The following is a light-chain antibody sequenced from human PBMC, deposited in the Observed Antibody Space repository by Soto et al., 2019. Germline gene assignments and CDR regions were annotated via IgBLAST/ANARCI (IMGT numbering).Light chain of an antibody. V-gene: IGLV2-8*01. CDR3: GSYADVNIVV. CDR2: EVS. Sequence: QSALTQPPSASGSPGQSVTISCTGTSSDVGGYNYVSWYQQHPGKAPKVMIYEVSKRPSGVPDRFSGSKSGNTASLTVSGLQAEYEADYYGGSYADVNIVVFGGGTKLTVL. CDR1: SSDVGGYNY. J-gene: IGLJ2*01.